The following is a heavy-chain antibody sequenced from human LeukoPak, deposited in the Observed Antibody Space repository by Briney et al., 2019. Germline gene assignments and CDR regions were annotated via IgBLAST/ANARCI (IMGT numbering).Heavy chain of an antibody. CDR1: GYTFTSYY. V-gene: IGHV1-46*01. J-gene: IGHJ4*02. CDR3: ARAPPGLGFDY. Sequence: ASVKVSCKASGYTFTSYYIHWVRQAPGQGLEWMGIISPSGGSTTYAQKFQGRVTMARDTATGTVYMELRSLRSEDTAVYYCARAPPGLGFDYWGQGTLVTVSS. D-gene: IGHD1-14*01. CDR2: ISPSGGST.